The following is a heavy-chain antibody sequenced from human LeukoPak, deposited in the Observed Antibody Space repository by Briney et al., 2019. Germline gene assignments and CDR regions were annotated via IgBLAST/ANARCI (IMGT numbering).Heavy chain of an antibody. J-gene: IGHJ5*02. V-gene: IGHV4-34*01. CDR2: INHSGST. D-gene: IGHD5-18*01. CDR3: ARGRSGYSYAYNWFDP. Sequence: PSETLSLTCAVYGGSFSGYYWSWIRQPPGKGREWIGEINHSGSTNYNPSLKSRVTISVDTSKNQFSLKLSSVTAADTAVYYCARGRSGYSYAYNWFDPWGQGTLVTVSS. CDR1: GGSFSGYY.